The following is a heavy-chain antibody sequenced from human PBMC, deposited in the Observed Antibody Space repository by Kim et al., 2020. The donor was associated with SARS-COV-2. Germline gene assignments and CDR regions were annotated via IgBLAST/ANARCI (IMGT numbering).Heavy chain of an antibody. V-gene: IGHV3-33*01. Sequence: GGSLRLSCAASGFTFSSYGMHWVRQAPGKGLEWVAVIWYDGSNKYYADSVKGRFTISRDNSKNTLYLQMNSLRAEDTAVYYCARDGYSGYDYDYYYYMDVWGKGTTVTVSS. J-gene: IGHJ6*03. CDR2: IWYDGSNK. D-gene: IGHD5-12*01. CDR3: ARDGYSGYDYDYYYYMDV. CDR1: GFTFSSYG.